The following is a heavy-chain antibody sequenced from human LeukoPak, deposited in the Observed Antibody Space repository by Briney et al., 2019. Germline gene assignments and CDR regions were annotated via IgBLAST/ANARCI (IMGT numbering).Heavy chain of an antibody. D-gene: IGHD5-24*01. Sequence: PGGSXRLSCAASRFTFSSYNMNWVRQXPGKGLEWVSSISTIITYIYYADSVKGRFTISRDNAKNSLYLQMNSLRAEDTALYYCARGSDLEGSFDYWGQGTLVTVSS. V-gene: IGHV3-21*01. CDR1: RFTFSSYN. J-gene: IGHJ4*02. CDR2: ISTIITYI. CDR3: ARGSDLEGSFDY.